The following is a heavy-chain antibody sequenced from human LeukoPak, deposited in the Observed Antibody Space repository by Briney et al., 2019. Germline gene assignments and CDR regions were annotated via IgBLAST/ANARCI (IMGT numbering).Heavy chain of an antibody. CDR2: ISSSSSHT. J-gene: IGHJ4*02. CDR3: ARARGDSTSYYFDY. Sequence: GGSLRLSCVASGFIFSDYYMSWIRQAPGKGLEWVSYISSSSSHTNYADSVKGRFTISRDNAKNSLYLQMSSLRAEDMALYYCARARGDSTSYYFDYCGLGTLVTVSS. D-gene: IGHD2-21*02. CDR1: GFIFSDYY. V-gene: IGHV3-11*06.